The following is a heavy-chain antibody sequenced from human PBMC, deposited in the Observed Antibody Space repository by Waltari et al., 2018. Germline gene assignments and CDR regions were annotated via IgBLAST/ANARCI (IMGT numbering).Heavy chain of an antibody. V-gene: IGHV4-61*02. D-gene: IGHD3-3*01. CDR3: ARDGAHYDFWSGYYTGFDY. Sequence: QVQLQESGPGLVKPSQTLSLTCTVSGGSISSGSSYRRWIRQPAAQGVEGLEWIGRIYTSGSTNYNPSLKSRVTISVDTSKNQFSRKLSSVTAADTAVYYCARDGAHYDFWSGYYTGFDYWGQGTLVTVSS. J-gene: IGHJ4*02. CDR1: GGSISSGSSY. CDR2: IYTSGST.